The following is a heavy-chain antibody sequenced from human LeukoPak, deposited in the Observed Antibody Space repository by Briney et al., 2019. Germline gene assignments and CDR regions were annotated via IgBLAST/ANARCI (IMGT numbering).Heavy chain of an antibody. CDR1: GFTFSSYS. Sequence: PGGSLRLSCAASGFTFSSYSMNWVRQAPGKGLEWVSSISSSSSYIYYADSVKGRFTISRDNAKSSLYLQMNSLRAEDTAVYYCARERVGAAYFDYWGQGPLVTVSS. V-gene: IGHV3-21*01. CDR3: ARERVGAAYFDY. J-gene: IGHJ4*02. D-gene: IGHD2-15*01. CDR2: ISSSSSYI.